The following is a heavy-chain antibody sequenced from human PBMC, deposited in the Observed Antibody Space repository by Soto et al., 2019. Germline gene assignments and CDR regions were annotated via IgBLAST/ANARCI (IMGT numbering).Heavy chain of an antibody. Sequence: SETLSLTCTVSGGSISSYYWSWIRQPPGKGLEYIGYIYYSGSTNYNPSLKSRVTISVDTSKKQFSLKLSSVTAADTAVYYWARSLYSGSYTNWFDPWGQGTLVTVSS. CDR3: ARSLYSGSYTNWFDP. CDR2: IYYSGST. J-gene: IGHJ5*02. CDR1: GGSISSYY. V-gene: IGHV4-59*01. D-gene: IGHD1-26*01.